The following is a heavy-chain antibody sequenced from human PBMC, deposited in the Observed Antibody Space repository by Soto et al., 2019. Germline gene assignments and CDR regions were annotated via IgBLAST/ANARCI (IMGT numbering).Heavy chain of an antibody. CDR2: IYYSGST. D-gene: IGHD3-22*01. J-gene: IGHJ4*02. CDR1: GGSISDHY. CDR3: ARYYDSSGYYDY. V-gene: IGHV4-31*03. Sequence: SETLSVTCTVSGGSISDHYYMWIRQHPGKGLECIGYIYYSGSTYYNPSLKSRVTISVDTSKNQFSLRLSSVTAADTAVYYCARYYDSSGYYDYWGQGTLVTVSS.